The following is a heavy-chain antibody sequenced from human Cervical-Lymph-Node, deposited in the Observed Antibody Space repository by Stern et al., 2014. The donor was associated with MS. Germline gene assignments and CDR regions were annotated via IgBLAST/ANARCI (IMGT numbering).Heavy chain of an antibody. CDR1: EFTFTNFY. D-gene: IGHD5-18*01. Sequence: QVQLVESGAEVKKPGASVKVSCKASEFTFTNFYMYWVRQAPGQGLEWMGIFNPKTGGANYAQKFQGRIPMTQGTSTTTFYMELNSLRSEDTAMYYCATNHVDTALSLFDYWGQGTLVTVSS. CDR3: ATNHVDTALSLFDY. V-gene: IGHV1-46*01. CDR2: FNPKTGGA. J-gene: IGHJ4*02.